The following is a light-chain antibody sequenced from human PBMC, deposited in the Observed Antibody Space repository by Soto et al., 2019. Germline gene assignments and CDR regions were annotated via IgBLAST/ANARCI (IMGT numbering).Light chain of an antibody. CDR2: GAS. J-gene: IGKJ1*01. CDR3: QQYGTSPRT. V-gene: IGKV3-20*01. Sequence: EILVTQSPATLSVSPGERATLSCRASQSVSSNLAWYQQKPGQAPRLLIHGASSRATGIPDRFSGSGSGTDFTLTISRLEPEDFAVYYCQQYGTSPRTFGQGTKVDNK. CDR1: QSVSSN.